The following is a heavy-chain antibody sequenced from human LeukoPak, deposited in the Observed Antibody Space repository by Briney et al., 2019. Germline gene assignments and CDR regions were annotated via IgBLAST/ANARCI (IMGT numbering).Heavy chain of an antibody. D-gene: IGHD3-22*01. J-gene: IGHJ4*02. Sequence: GGSLRLSCAASGFTFISYWLSGVRQAPGRGLEWVANIKQDGSEKYYVDSVKGRFTISRDNAKNSLYLQMNSLRAEDTAVYYCARDPLPYYYDSSGYDDDYWGQGTLVTVSS. CDR1: GFTFISYW. V-gene: IGHV3-7*01. CDR3: ARDPLPYYYDSSGYDDDY. CDR2: IKQDGSEK.